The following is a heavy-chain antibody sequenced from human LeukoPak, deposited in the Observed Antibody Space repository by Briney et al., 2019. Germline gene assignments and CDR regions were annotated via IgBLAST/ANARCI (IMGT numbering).Heavy chain of an antibody. J-gene: IGHJ6*03. CDR2: IFHSGTT. V-gene: IGHV4-59*01. CDR3: ARGGYYYLDV. Sequence: PSETLSLTCTMSGGSISPYYWSWIRQPPGKGREWIAYIFHSGTTKYNPSLKSRVAISLDTPKSQFSLKLHSVTAADTAVYYCARGGYYYLDVWGGGTTVTVSS. CDR1: GGSISPYY.